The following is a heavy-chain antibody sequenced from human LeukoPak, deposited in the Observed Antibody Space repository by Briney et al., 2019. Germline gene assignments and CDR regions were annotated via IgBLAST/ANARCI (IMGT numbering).Heavy chain of an antibody. D-gene: IGHD6-6*01. CDR2: IIPIFGTA. CDR3: ARVSTARSYYYYYGMDV. CDR1: GGTFSSYA. Sequence: GASVKVSCKASGGTFSSYAISWVRQAPGQGLEWMGGIIPIFGTASYAQKSQGRVTITADESTSTAYMELSSLRSEDTAVYYCARVSTARSYYYYYGMDVWGQGTTVTVSS. V-gene: IGHV1-69*13. J-gene: IGHJ6*02.